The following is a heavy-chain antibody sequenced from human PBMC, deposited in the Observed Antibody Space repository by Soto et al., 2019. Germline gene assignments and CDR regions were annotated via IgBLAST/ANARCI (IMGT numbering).Heavy chain of an antibody. V-gene: IGHV4-59*01. CDR3: ARVGRSSFGYFGY. J-gene: IGHJ4*02. D-gene: IGHD3-3*01. Sequence: LTCTVSGGSIISYYWSWIRQPPGKGLEWIGYISNSGSANYNPSLKSRVTMSVDTSKSQFSLRLSSVTAADTAVYYCARVGRSSFGYFGYWGKGSLVTASS. CDR2: ISNSGSA. CDR1: GGSIISYY.